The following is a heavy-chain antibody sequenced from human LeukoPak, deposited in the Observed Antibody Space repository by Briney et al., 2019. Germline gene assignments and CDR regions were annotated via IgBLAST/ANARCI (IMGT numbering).Heavy chain of an antibody. CDR1: GYTFTRYG. CDR2: ISAYNGNT. Sequence: ASVNVSCKASGYTFTRYGISWVRQAPGQGLEWMGWISAYNGNTNYAQKLQDRVTMITDTSTSTAYMELRSLRSDDTAVYYCARAPSFWSGYFDWGQGTLVTVSS. D-gene: IGHD3-3*01. J-gene: IGHJ4*02. V-gene: IGHV1-18*01. CDR3: ARAPSFWSGYFD.